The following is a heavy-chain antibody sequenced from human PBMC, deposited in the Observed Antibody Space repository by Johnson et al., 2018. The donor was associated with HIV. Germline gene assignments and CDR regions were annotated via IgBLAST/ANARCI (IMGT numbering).Heavy chain of an antibody. J-gene: IGHJ3*02. CDR1: GFTFSSYG. CDR2: TRYDGSTT. Sequence: QVQLVESGGGVVQPGGSLRLSCAASGFTFSSYGMHWVRQAPGKGLEWVACTRYDGSTTYYADSVKGRFTISRYKAKNSMYLQMNSLRAEDTAVYYCARGWAYCGGDCNAFDIWGQGTMVTVSS. CDR3: ARGWAYCGGDCNAFDI. D-gene: IGHD2-21*02. V-gene: IGHV3-30*02.